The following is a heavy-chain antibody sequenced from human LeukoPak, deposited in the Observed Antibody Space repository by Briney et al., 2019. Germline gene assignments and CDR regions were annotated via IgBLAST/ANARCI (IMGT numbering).Heavy chain of an antibody. CDR2: ISAYNGNT. V-gene: IGHV1-18*01. CDR1: GYTFTSYG. CDR3: ARDTTVVTPHAFDI. D-gene: IGHD4-23*01. J-gene: IGHJ3*02. Sequence: ASVKVSCKASGYTFTSYGISWVRQAPGQGLERMGWISAYNGNTNYAQNLQGRVTMTTDTSTNTAYMELRSLRSDDTAVYYCARDTTVVTPHAFDIWGQGTMVTVSS.